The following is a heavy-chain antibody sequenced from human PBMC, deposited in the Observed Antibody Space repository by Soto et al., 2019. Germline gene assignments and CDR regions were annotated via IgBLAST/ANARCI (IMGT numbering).Heavy chain of an antibody. Sequence: QVQLVQSGAEVKKPGSSVKVSCKASGGTFSSYTISWVRQAPGQGLEWMGRIIPILGIANYAQKFQSRVTITEDKSTSIGYMELSSLRSEDTAVYYCAREGGGEARPFDYWGQGTLVTVSS. J-gene: IGHJ4*02. CDR1: GGTFSSYT. D-gene: IGHD2-21*01. V-gene: IGHV1-69*08. CDR2: IIPILGIA. CDR3: AREGGGEARPFDY.